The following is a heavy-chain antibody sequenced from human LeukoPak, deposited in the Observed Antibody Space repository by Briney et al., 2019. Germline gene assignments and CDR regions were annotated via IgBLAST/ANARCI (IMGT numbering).Heavy chain of an antibody. J-gene: IGHJ4*02. V-gene: IGHV4-34*01. D-gene: IGHD4-17*01. CDR2: INHSGIT. CDR3: ANPARDFADSGAITW. Sequence: SETLSLTCAVYGGSFSYYYWSWIRQPPGKGLEWIGEINHSGITNYNPSLKSRVTISADTSKNQFSLRLTSVTAADTAVYYCANPARDFADSGAITWWGQGTLVTVSS. CDR1: GGSFSYYY.